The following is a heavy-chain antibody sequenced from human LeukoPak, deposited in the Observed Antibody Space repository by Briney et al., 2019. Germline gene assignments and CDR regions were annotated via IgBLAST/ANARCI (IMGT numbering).Heavy chain of an antibody. V-gene: IGHV1-46*01. Sequence: ASVKVSCKASGYTITSYYMHWVRQAPGQGLEWMGIINPSGGSTSYAQKFQGRVTMTRDTSTSTVYMELSSLRSEDTAVYYCARDSGEGNWFDPWGQGTLITVSS. J-gene: IGHJ5*02. CDR1: GYTITSYY. CDR2: INPSGGST. D-gene: IGHD4-17*01. CDR3: ARDSGEGNWFDP.